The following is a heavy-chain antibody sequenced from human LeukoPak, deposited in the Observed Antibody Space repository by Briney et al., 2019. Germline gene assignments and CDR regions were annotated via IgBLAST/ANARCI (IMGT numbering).Heavy chain of an antibody. CDR3: ARDGYNSHFDY. J-gene: IGHJ4*02. Sequence: PGGSLRLSCAASGFTFSSYSMNWVRQAPGKGLEWVSSISSSSSSYKYYSDSVKGRFTISRDNAKNSLYLQMNSLRAEDTAVYYCARDGYNSHFDYWGQGTLVTVSS. CDR1: GFTFSSYS. CDR2: ISSSSSSYK. D-gene: IGHD5-24*01. V-gene: IGHV3-21*01.